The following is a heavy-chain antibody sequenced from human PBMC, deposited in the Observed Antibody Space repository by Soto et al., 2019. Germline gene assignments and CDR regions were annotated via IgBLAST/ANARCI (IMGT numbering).Heavy chain of an antibody. V-gene: IGHV1-2*04. CDR1: GYTFTGYY. CDR3: ARATYYYGSGSSDPYYFDY. Sequence: ASVKVSCKASGYTFTGYYMHWVRQAPGQGLEWMGRINPNSGGTNYAQKFQGWVTMTRDTSISTAYMELSRLRSDDTAVYYCARATYYYGSGSSDPYYFDYWGQGTLVTVSS. CDR2: INPNSGGT. D-gene: IGHD3-10*01. J-gene: IGHJ4*02.